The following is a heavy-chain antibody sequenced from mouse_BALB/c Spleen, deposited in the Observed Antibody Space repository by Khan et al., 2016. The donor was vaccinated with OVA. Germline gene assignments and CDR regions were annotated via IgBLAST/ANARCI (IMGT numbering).Heavy chain of an antibody. V-gene: IGHV5-15*02. Sequence: EVELVESGGGLVQPGGSRKLSCAASGFTFSDYGLAWVRQAPGQGPAWVAFISSLAYSIYYADTVTGRFTISRENAKNTLYLEMSSLRSEDTAMYYCARSWAMDYWGQGTSVTVSS. CDR3: ARSWAMDY. J-gene: IGHJ4*01. CDR2: ISSLAYSI. CDR1: GFTFSDYG.